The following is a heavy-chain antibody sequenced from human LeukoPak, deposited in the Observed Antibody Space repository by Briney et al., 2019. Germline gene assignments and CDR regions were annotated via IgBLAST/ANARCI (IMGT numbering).Heavy chain of an antibody. CDR2: ISAYSGDT. D-gene: IGHD1-26*01. Sequence: ASVKVSCKASGYTFTSYGISWVRQAPGQGLEWMGWISAYSGDTNYAQKFQGWVTMTRDTSISTAYMELSRLRSDDTAVYYCARGFRGSSHSPFDYWGQGTLVTVSS. J-gene: IGHJ4*02. V-gene: IGHV1-18*01. CDR1: GYTFTSYG. CDR3: ARGFRGSSHSPFDY.